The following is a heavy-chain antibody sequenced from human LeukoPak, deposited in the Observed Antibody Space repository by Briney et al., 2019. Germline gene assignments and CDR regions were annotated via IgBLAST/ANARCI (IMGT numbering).Heavy chain of an antibody. CDR2: ISSSGSGGNT. Sequence: GGSLRLSCAASGVTLSSYAMSWARQAPGKGLEWVSGISSSGSGGNTYYADSVKGRFTISRDSSKNTLFLQMNSLRAEDTAVYYCAKDRSRILDYYDSSGYYPFDYWGQGTLVTVSS. CDR3: AKDRSRILDYYDSSGYYPFDY. J-gene: IGHJ4*02. V-gene: IGHV3-23*01. D-gene: IGHD3-22*01. CDR1: GVTLSSYA.